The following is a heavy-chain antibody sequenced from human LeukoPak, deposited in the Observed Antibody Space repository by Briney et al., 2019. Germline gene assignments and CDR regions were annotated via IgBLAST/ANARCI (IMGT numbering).Heavy chain of an antibody. J-gene: IGHJ3*02. CDR2: IYYSGST. V-gene: IGHV4-59*01. Sequence: SETLSLTCTVSGVSISSYYWSWLRQPPGKGLEWIGYIYYSGSTNYNPSLKSRVTISVDTSKNQFSLKLSSVTAADTAVYYCAREGLTKGAFDIWGQGTMVTVSS. D-gene: IGHD4/OR15-4a*01. CDR1: GVSISSYY. CDR3: AREGLTKGAFDI.